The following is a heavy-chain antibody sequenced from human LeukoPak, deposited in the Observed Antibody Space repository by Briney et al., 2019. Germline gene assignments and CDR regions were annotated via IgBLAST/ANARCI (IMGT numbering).Heavy chain of an antibody. V-gene: IGHV3-23*01. Sequence: HSGGSLRLSCTVSGFTVSSNSMSWVRQAPGKGLEWVSAIGGSGATTYYADSVKGRFTISRDNSKNTQYLQMNSLRAEDTAVYHCAKLGSSGYTDCWGQGTLVTVSS. CDR1: GFTVSSNS. J-gene: IGHJ4*02. D-gene: IGHD3-22*01. CDR2: IGGSGATT. CDR3: AKLGSSGYTDC.